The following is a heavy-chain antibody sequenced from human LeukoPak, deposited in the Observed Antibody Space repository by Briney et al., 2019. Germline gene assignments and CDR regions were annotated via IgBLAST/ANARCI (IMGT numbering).Heavy chain of an antibody. V-gene: IGHV1-2*02. CDR1: GYTFTGYY. J-gene: IGHJ4*02. D-gene: IGHD6-13*01. CDR2: INPNSGGT. CDR3: AKDRRQNSYSSRWLDY. Sequence: ASVKVSCKASGYTFTGYYMHWVRQAPGQGLEWIGWINPNSGGTNYAQKFQGRVTMTRDTSISTAYMELSRLRSDDTAVYYCAKDRRQNSYSSRWLDYWGQGTLITVSS.